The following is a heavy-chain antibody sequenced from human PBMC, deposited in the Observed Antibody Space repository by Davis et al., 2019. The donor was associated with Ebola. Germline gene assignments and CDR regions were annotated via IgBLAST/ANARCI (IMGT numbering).Heavy chain of an antibody. D-gene: IGHD2-2*01. V-gene: IGHV4-34*01. Sequence: MPSETLSLTCAVYGGSFSGYYWSWIRQPPGKGLEWIGEINHSGSTNYNPSLKSRVAISVDTSKNQFSLKLSSVTAADTAVYYCAREDSVVSRGMDVWGQGTTVTVSS. CDR2: INHSGST. J-gene: IGHJ6*02. CDR1: GGSFSGYY. CDR3: AREDSVVSRGMDV.